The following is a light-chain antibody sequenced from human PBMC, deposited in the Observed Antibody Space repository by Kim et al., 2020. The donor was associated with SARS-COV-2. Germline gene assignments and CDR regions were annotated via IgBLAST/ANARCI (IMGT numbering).Light chain of an antibody. CDR3: QAWDSNTARV. V-gene: IGLV3-1*01. CDR2: QDN. CDR1: KLGDKY. Sequence: SYELTQPPSVSVSPGQTASITCSGDKLGDKYACWYQQKPGQSPVLVIYQDNKRPSGIPERFSGSNSGNTATLTISGTQAMDEADYYCQAWDSNTARVFGGGTQLTVL. J-gene: IGLJ3*02.